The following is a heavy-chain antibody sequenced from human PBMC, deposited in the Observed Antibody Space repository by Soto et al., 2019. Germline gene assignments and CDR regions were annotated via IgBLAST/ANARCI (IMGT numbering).Heavy chain of an antibody. Sequence: SETLSLTCAVYGGSFSGYYCSWVRQPPGKGLEWIGELYDSGSINYNASLKSRVSISVDTSKNLFSLKLGSVTAADTAVYYCARGLGGVQHWGQGTLVTVSS. CDR1: GGSFSGYY. J-gene: IGHJ1*01. V-gene: IGHV4-34*01. CDR2: LYDSGSI. CDR3: ARGLGGVQH.